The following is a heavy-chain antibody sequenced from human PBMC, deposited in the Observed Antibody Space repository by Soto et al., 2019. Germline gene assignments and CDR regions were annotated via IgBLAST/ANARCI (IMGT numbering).Heavy chain of an antibody. Sequence: SETLSLTCTVSGGSISSYYWTWIRQPSGKGLEWIGRIYTSGSTNYNPSLKSRVTLSVDTSKNQFSLKLISVTAADTAVYYCARDLNFGQADYWGQGSQVTVSS. CDR3: ARDLNFGQADY. V-gene: IGHV4-4*07. J-gene: IGHJ4*02. CDR1: GGSISSYY. D-gene: IGHD3-10*01. CDR2: IYTSGST.